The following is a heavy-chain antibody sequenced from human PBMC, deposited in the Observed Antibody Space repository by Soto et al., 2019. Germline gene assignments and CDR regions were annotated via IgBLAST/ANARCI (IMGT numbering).Heavy chain of an antibody. Sequence: QVTLKESGPVLVKPTETLTLTCTVSGFSLSNARMGVSWIRQPPGKALEWLAHIFSNDEKSSSTSLKSRLTISXXTXKXXVVLTMTNMDPVDTATYYCARVPAPAIGDYYGMDVWGQGTTVTVSS. CDR2: IFSNDEK. CDR1: GFSLSNARMG. J-gene: IGHJ6*02. V-gene: IGHV2-26*01. CDR3: ARVPAPAIGDYYGMDV. D-gene: IGHD2-2*02.